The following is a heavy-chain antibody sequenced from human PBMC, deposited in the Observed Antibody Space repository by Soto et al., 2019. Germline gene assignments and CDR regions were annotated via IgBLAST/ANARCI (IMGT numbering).Heavy chain of an antibody. CDR3: ARLRASNYEAYQH. Sequence: QVQLVQSGAEVKKPGSSVKVSCKASGGTFSTYPISWVRQAPGQGLEWMGGINPIFGTTNYAQKLQGRVTTTADESTTTASMQLSSLRSDDTAVYYCARLRASNYEAYQHWGQGTLVTVSS. V-gene: IGHV1-69*12. CDR1: GGTFSTYP. CDR2: INPIFGTT. D-gene: IGHD4-4*01. J-gene: IGHJ1*01.